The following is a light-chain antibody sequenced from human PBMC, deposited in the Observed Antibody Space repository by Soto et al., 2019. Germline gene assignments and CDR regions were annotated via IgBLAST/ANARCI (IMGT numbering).Light chain of an antibody. CDR1: QIISQS. J-gene: IGKJ1*01. V-gene: IGKV3-20*01. Sequence: EIVLTQSPGTLSLSPGEIATRSCRASQIISQSLAWYQQRPGQSPRLLIYDASRRATGIPDRFTGSGFGTDFTLTISRLAPEDLAVYYCQQYGGSPRTFGQGTKVDIK. CDR2: DAS. CDR3: QQYGGSPRT.